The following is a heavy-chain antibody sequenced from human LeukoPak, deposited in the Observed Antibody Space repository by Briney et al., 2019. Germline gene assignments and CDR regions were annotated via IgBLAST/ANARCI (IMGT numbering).Heavy chain of an antibody. CDR2: ISGSGGST. CDR3: AKDNAYSSGWLYYFDY. V-gene: IGHV3-23*01. J-gene: IGHJ4*02. Sequence: GGSLRLSCAASGFTFSSYGMSWVRQAPGKGLEWVSAISGSGGSTYYADSVKGRFTISRDNSKNTLYLQMNSLRAEDTAVYYCAKDNAYSSGWLYYFDYWGQGTLVTVSS. D-gene: IGHD6-19*01. CDR1: GFTFSSYG.